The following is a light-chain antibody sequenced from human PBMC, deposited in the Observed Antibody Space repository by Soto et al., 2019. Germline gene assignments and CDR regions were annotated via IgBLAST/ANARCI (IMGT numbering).Light chain of an antibody. CDR1: NIGGKS. V-gene: IGLV3-21*02. Sequence: ELTXPPSVSVAPGQTARITCGGNNIGGKSVHWYQQKPGQAPALVVYDDSDRPSGIPERFSGSNSVNTATLTISRVAAGDEADYYCQVWESGRGVFGTGTKVTVL. CDR2: DDS. J-gene: IGLJ1*01. CDR3: QVWESGRGV.